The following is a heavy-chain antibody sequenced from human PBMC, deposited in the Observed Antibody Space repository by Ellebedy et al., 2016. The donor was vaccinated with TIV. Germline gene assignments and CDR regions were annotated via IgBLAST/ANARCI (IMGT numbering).Heavy chain of an antibody. D-gene: IGHD1-7*01. J-gene: IGHJ5*02. CDR2: INHSGST. Sequence: SETLSLXXAVYGGSFSGYYWSWICQPPGRGLEWIGEINHSGSTNYNPSLKSRVTISLDMSKNQFSLNLSSVTAADTAVYYCARGRGWNYALGWFDPWGPGTLVTVSS. CDR1: GGSFSGYY. CDR3: ARGRGWNYALGWFDP. V-gene: IGHV4-34*01.